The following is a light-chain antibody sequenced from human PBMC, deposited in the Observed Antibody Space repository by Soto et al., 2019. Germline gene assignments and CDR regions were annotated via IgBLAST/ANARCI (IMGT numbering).Light chain of an antibody. Sequence: DIVMTQSPDSLAVSLGERATINCKSSQSVLYSSNNTNYLAWYQQKPGQPPKLLIYWASTRESGVPDRFSGSGSATDFTLTISSLQAEDVAVYYCQQYYSTPPTFGQGTKVEIK. CDR1: QSVLYSSNNTNY. CDR2: WAS. J-gene: IGKJ1*01. CDR3: QQYYSTPPT. V-gene: IGKV4-1*01.